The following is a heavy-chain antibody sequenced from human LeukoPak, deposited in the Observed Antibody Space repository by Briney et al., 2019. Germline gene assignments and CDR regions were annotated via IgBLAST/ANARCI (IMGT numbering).Heavy chain of an antibody. CDR3: ARDVCGGDCYSPYWYFDL. D-gene: IGHD2-21*02. CDR2: IKQDGSEK. CDR1: GFTFSSYG. Sequence: PGRSLRLSCAASGFTFSSYGMHWVRQAPGKGLEWVANIKQDGSEKYYVDSVKGRFTISRDNAKNSLYLQMNSLRAEDTAVYYCARDVCGGDCYSPYWYFDLWGRGTLVTVSS. V-gene: IGHV3-7*01. J-gene: IGHJ2*01.